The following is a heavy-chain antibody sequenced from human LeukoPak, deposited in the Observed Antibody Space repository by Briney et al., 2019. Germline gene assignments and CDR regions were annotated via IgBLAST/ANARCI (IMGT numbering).Heavy chain of an antibody. CDR2: IWYDGSNK. D-gene: IGHD6-13*01. CDR3: ARFGSDIAAAGTDDAFDI. J-gene: IGHJ3*02. CDR1: GFTFSSYG. Sequence: PGRSLRLSCAASGFTFSSYGMHWVRQAPGKGLEWVAVIWYDGSNKYYADSVKGRFTISRDNPKNTLYLQMNSLRAEDTAVYYCARFGSDIAAAGTDDAFDIWGQGTMVTVSS. V-gene: IGHV3-33*01.